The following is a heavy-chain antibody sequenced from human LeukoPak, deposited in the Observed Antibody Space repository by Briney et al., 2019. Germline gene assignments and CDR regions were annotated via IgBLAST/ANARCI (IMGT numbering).Heavy chain of an antibody. Sequence: PSETLSLTCSVSSASISTYYWSWFRQAPGKGLEWIGFIYYSGNTNYNPSLKSRATIFLDTSKNQFSLKLSSVTAADTAVYYCATQPAGPASWFDPWGQGTLVTVSP. CDR2: IYYSGNT. D-gene: IGHD6-13*01. CDR1: SASISTYY. V-gene: IGHV4-59*01. CDR3: ATQPAGPASWFDP. J-gene: IGHJ5*02.